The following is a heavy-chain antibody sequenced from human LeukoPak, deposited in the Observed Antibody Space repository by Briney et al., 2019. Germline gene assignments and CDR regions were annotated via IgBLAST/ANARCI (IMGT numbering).Heavy chain of an antibody. CDR2: INHSGST. CDR3: ARFSEVIGYDY. Sequence: SETLSLTCTVSGGSISSSSYYWGRIRQPPGKGLEWIGEINHSGSTNYNPSLKSRVTISVDTSKNQFSLKLSSVTAADTAVYYCARFSEVIGYDYWGQGTLVTVSS. J-gene: IGHJ4*02. V-gene: IGHV4-39*07. D-gene: IGHD3-22*01. CDR1: GGSISSSSYY.